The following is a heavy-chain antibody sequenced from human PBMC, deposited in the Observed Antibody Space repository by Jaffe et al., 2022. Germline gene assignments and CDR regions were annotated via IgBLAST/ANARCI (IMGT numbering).Heavy chain of an antibody. D-gene: IGHD4-17*01. CDR3: ARDSYGDFYWYFDL. V-gene: IGHV4-61*02. CDR1: GGSISSGSYY. Sequence: QVQLQESGPGLVKPSQTLSLTCTVSGGSISSGSYYWSWIRQPAGKGLEWIGRIYTSGSTNYNPSLKSRVTISVDTSKNQFSLKLSSVTAADTAVYYCARDSYGDFYWYFDLWGRGTLVTVSS. CDR2: IYTSGST. J-gene: IGHJ2*01.